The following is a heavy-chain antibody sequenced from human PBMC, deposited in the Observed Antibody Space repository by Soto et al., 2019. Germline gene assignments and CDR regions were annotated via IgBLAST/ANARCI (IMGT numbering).Heavy chain of an antibody. Sequence: GGSLRLSCAASGFTFSSYAMSWVRQAPGKGLEWVSAISGSGGSTYYADSVKGRFTISRDNSKNTLYLQMNSLRAEDTAVYYCAKDEGVFNWATSYFDYWGQGALVTVSS. CDR3: AKDEGVFNWATSYFDY. V-gene: IGHV3-23*01. CDR1: GFTFSSYA. CDR2: ISGSGGST. J-gene: IGHJ4*02. D-gene: IGHD1-1*01.